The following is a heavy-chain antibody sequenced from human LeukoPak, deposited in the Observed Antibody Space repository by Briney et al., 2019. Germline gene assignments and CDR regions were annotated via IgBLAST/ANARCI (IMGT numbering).Heavy chain of an antibody. CDR2: IYYSGST. CDR1: GGSISSSSYY. V-gene: IGHV4-39*01. D-gene: IGHD3-3*01. CDR3: ASSLPYDFWSGYTY. Sequence: TPSETLSLTCTVSGGSISSSSYYWGWIRQPPGKGLEWIGSIYYSGSTYYNPSLKSRVTISVDTSKNQFSLKLSSVTAADTAVYYCASSLPYDFWSGYTYWGQGTLVTVSS. J-gene: IGHJ4*02.